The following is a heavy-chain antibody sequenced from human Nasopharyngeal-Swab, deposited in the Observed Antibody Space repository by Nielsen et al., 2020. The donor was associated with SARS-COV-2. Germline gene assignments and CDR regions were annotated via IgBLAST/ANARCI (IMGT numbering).Heavy chain of an antibody. Sequence: GESLKISCAASGFTFSDYAMHWVRQVPGKGLEWVAVISYDGTTKFYPVSVKGRFTISRDNFRNTLSLQMNSLRPEDTGVYYCARDVGTDVATTDSDAFDIWGQGTVVTVSS. J-gene: IGHJ3*02. CDR2: ISYDGTTK. CDR3: ARDVGTDVATTDSDAFDI. D-gene: IGHD5-12*01. CDR1: GFTFSDYA. V-gene: IGHV3-30*03.